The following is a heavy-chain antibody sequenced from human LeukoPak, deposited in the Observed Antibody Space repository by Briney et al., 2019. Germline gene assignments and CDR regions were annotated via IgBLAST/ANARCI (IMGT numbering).Heavy chain of an antibody. CDR2: IRGSDGST. D-gene: IGHD3-22*01. V-gene: IGHV3-23*01. Sequence: GGSLRLSCAASGFTFSSYAMSWVRQAPGRGLEWVSVIRGSDGSTYYADSVKGRFTISRDNSRNTLYLEMNNLRAEDTAVYYCAKGKKGSAITMIVVVRNAEYFQHWGQGTLVTVSS. J-gene: IGHJ1*01. CDR3: AKGKKGSAITMIVVVRNAEYFQH. CDR1: GFTFSSYA.